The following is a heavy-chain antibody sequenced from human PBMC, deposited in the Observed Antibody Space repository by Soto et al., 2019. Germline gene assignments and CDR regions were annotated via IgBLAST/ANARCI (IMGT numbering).Heavy chain of an antibody. CDR3: ARHYDILTGPKN. CDR1: GVTVSSYA. V-gene: IGHV1-69*13. J-gene: IGHJ4*02. CDR2: IIPIFGTA. D-gene: IGHD3-9*01. Sequence: SVNVSCKASGVTVSSYAISWVRQAPGQGLEWMGGIIPIFGTANYAQKFQGRVTITADESTSTAYMELSSLRSEDTAVYYCARHYDILTGPKNWGQGTLVRVSS.